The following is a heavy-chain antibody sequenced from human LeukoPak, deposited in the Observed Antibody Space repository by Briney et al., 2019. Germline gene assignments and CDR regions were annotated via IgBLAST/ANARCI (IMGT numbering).Heavy chain of an antibody. Sequence: GGSLRLSCAASGFTFSSYGMHWVRQAPGKGLEWVAFIRYEGNDKYYADSVKGRFTISRDNSKNTLYLQMNSLRAEDTAVYYCAKSYYDSSGYYNLYFDYWGQGTLVTVSS. V-gene: IGHV3-30*02. J-gene: IGHJ4*02. CDR1: GFTFSSYG. D-gene: IGHD3-22*01. CDR2: IRYEGNDK. CDR3: AKSYYDSSGYYNLYFDY.